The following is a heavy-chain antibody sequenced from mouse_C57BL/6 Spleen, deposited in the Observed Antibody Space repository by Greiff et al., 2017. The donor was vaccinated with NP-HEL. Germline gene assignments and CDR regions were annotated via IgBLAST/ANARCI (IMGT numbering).Heavy chain of an antibody. CDR3: ARYYSYYYAMDY. CDR1: GYTFTSYT. V-gene: IGHV1-4*01. Sequence: QVQLQQSGAELARPGASVKMSCKASGYTFTSYTMHWVKQRPGQGLEWIGYINPSSGYTKYNQKFKDKATLTADKSSSTAYMQLSSLTSEDSAVYYCARYYSYYYAMDYWGQGTSVTVSS. J-gene: IGHJ4*01. D-gene: IGHD1-1*01. CDR2: INPSSGYT.